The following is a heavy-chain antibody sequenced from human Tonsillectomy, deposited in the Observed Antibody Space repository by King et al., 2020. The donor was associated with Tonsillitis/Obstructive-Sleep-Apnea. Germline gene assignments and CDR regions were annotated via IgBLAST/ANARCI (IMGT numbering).Heavy chain of an antibody. CDR1: GFSLSTSGMC. J-gene: IGHJ4*02. CDR3: ARITMVRGVVGIDY. D-gene: IGHD3-10*01. V-gene: IGHV2-70*11. CDR2: IDWDDDK. Sequence: TLKESGPALVKPTQTLTLTCTFSGFSLSTSGMCVSWIRQPPGKALEWLARIDWDDDKYYSTSLKTRLTISKDTSKNQVVLTMHNMDPVDTATYYCARITMVRGVVGIDYWGQGTLVTVSS.